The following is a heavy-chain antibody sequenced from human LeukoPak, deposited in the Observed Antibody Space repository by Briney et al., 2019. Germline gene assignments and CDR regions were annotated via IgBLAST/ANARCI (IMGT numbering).Heavy chain of an antibody. CDR3: ARDTAFSGYEPNWFDP. V-gene: IGHV4-4*08. CDR2: IYFLGST. Sequence: SETLSLTCNVSGGSISSHYWSWIRQPPGKGLEWIGYIYFLGSTNYNPSLKSRVAISVDMSKNQFSLKLSSVTAADTAVYYCARDTAFSGYEPNWFDPWGQGTLVTVSS. J-gene: IGHJ5*02. D-gene: IGHD5-12*01. CDR1: GGSISSHY.